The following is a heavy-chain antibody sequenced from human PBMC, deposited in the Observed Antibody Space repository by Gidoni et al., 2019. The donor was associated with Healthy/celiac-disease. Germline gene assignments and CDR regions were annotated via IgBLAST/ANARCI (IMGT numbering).Heavy chain of an antibody. CDR3: ARSGFMRLLDYGMDV. CDR2: IYYSGST. CDR1: GGSISSYY. D-gene: IGHD3-16*01. Sequence: QVQLQESGPGLVKPSETLSLTCTVSGGSISSYYWSWIRQPPGKGLEWIGYIYYSGSTNYNPSLKSRVTISVDTSKNQFSLKLSSVTAADTAVYYCARSGFMRLLDYGMDVWGQGTTVTVSS. V-gene: IGHV4-59*01. J-gene: IGHJ6*02.